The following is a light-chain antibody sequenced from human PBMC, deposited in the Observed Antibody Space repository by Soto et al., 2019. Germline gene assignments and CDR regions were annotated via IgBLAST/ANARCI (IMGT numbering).Light chain of an antibody. V-gene: IGKV1-5*01. CDR1: QSISSW. Sequence: DLQMTQSPSTLSASVGDRVTITCRASQSISSWLAWYQQKPGKAPKLLIYDASNLESGVPSRFSGSGSGTEFTLTISSLQPDDFATYYCQHYNSYSEAFGQGTKVDI. CDR2: DAS. J-gene: IGKJ1*01. CDR3: QHYNSYSEA.